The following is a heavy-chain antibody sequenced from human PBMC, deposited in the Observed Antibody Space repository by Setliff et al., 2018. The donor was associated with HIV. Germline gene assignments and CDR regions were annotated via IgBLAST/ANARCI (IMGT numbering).Heavy chain of an antibody. Sequence: SVKVSCKASGGTFSSYAISWVRQAPGQGLEWMGGIIPIFGTANYAQKFQGRVTITADESTSTAYMELSSLRSEDTAMYYCARVNGSWYERVLNYYYYMDVWGKGTTVTVSS. CDR2: IIPIFGTA. V-gene: IGHV1-69*13. CDR3: ARVNGSWYERVLNYYYYMDV. J-gene: IGHJ6*03. D-gene: IGHD6-13*01. CDR1: GGTFSSYA.